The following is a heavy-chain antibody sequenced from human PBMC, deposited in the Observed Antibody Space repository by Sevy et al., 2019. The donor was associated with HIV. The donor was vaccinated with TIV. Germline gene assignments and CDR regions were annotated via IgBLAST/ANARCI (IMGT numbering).Heavy chain of an antibody. CDR1: GFTFSSLS. V-gene: IGHV3-48*01. Sequence: GGSLRLSCEASGFTFSSLSMSWVRQAPGKGLEWVSYIGSDGITKHYAESMRGRFTISRDNAKNSLYLQINSLRAEDTAVYYCAATSGTWDDAFDLWGQGTMVTVSS. J-gene: IGHJ3*01. CDR2: IGSDGITK. D-gene: IGHD2-15*01. CDR3: AATSGTWDDAFDL.